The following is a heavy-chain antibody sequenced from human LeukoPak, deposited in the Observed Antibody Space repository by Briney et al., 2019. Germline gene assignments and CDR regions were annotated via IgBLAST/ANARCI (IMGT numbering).Heavy chain of an antibody. CDR2: IIPIFGTA. CDR3: ARDSGSYLTPYHFDY. Sequence: SVKVSCKASGGTFSSYAISWVRQAPGQGLEWMGGIIPIFGTANYAQKFQGRVTITADESTSTAYMELSSMRSEDTAVYYCARDSGSYLTPYHFDYWGQGTLVTVSS. V-gene: IGHV1-69*13. J-gene: IGHJ4*02. D-gene: IGHD1-26*01. CDR1: GGTFSSYA.